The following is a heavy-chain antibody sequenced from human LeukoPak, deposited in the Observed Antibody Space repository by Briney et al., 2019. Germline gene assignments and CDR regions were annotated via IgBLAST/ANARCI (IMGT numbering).Heavy chain of an antibody. J-gene: IGHJ3*02. Sequence: VASVKVPCKASGGTFSSYASSWVRQAPGQGLEWMGGIIPIFGTANYAQKFQGRVTITADESTSTAYMELSSLRSEDTAVYYCARDCGGDPGCAFDIWGQGTMVTVSS. CDR2: IIPIFGTA. D-gene: IGHD2-21*01. V-gene: IGHV1-69*13. CDR1: GGTFSSYA. CDR3: ARDCGGDPGCAFDI.